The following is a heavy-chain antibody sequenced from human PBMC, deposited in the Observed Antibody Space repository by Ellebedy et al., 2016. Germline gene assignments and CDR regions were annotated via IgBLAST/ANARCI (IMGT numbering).Heavy chain of an antibody. CDR1: GDSISSYY. CDR2: IYYSGST. J-gene: IGHJ6*02. D-gene: IGHD2-2*01. CDR3: ARGNFVVVPAALNEYWYYGMDV. Sequence: SETLSLTCTVSGDSISSYYWSWIRQPPGKGLEWIGYIYYSGSTNYNPSLKSRVTISVDTSKNQFSLKLSSVTAADTAVYYCARGNFVVVPAALNEYWYYGMDVWGQGTTVTVSS. V-gene: IGHV4-59*01.